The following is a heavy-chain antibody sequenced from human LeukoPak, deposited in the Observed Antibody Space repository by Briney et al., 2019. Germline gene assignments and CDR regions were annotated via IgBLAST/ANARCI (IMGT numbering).Heavy chain of an antibody. CDR1: GFTFSSYT. J-gene: IGHJ6*04. Sequence: GGSLRLSCAASGFTFSSYTMSWVRLAPGKGLEWVSSISHTTSSTYYADSVRGRFNSSRDNSKNTLYLQMTSLRAEDTAVYFCAKAFSSNYFGMDVWGKGTTVIVSS. CDR2: ISHTTSST. V-gene: IGHV3-23*01. CDR3: AKAFSSNYFGMDV. D-gene: IGHD2/OR15-2a*01.